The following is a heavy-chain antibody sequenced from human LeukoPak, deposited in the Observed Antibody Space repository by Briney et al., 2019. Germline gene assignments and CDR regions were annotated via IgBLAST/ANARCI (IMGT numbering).Heavy chain of an antibody. Sequence: GGSLRLSCAASGFTLSSYSMNWVRQAPGKGLEWVSYISSSSSTIYYADSVKGRFTISRDNAKNSLYLQMNSLRAEDTAVYYCARGRQSIAVAGTDFWGQGTLVTVSS. CDR1: GFTLSSYS. V-gene: IGHV3-48*01. CDR2: ISSSSSTI. J-gene: IGHJ4*02. D-gene: IGHD6-19*01. CDR3: ARGRQSIAVAGTDF.